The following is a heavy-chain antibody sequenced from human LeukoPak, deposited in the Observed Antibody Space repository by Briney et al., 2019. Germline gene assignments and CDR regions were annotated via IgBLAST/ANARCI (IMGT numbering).Heavy chain of an antibody. D-gene: IGHD3-3*01. CDR3: ARQYSPTRDYDFWSGSGAFDI. Sequence: SETLSLTCTVSGGSISSYYWSWIRQPPGKGLEWIGYIYYSGSTNYNPSLKSRVTISVDTSKNQFSLKLSSVTAADTAVYYCARQYSPTRDYDFWSGSGAFDIWGQGTMVTVSS. J-gene: IGHJ3*02. CDR2: IYYSGST. V-gene: IGHV4-59*08. CDR1: GGSISSYY.